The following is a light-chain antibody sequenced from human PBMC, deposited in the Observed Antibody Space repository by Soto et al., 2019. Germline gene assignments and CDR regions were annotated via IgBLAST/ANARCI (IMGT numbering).Light chain of an antibody. CDR2: EVS. V-gene: IGLV2-14*01. Sequence: QSVLTQPASVSGSPGQSITISCTGTSSDVGAYNYVSWFQQHPGKVPKLMIYEVSYRPSGVSNRFSGSKSGNTASLTISGLQAEDEADYYCSSYTTGSTHVVFGGGTKLTVL. J-gene: IGLJ2*01. CDR1: SSDVGAYNY. CDR3: SSYTTGSTHVV.